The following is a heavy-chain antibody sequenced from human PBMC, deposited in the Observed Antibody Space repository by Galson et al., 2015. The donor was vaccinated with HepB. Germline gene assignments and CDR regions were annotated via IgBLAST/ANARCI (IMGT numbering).Heavy chain of an antibody. CDR3: AKDPGVTMIVGAFDY. D-gene: IGHD3-22*01. CDR2: IRYDGSNK. J-gene: IGHJ4*02. CDR1: GFTFSSYG. Sequence: SLRLSCAASGFTFSSYGMHWVRQAPGKGLEWVAFIRYDGSNKYYADSVKGRFTISRDNSKNTLYLQMNSLRAEDTAVYYCAKDPGVTMIVGAFDYWGQGTLVTVSS. V-gene: IGHV3-30*02.